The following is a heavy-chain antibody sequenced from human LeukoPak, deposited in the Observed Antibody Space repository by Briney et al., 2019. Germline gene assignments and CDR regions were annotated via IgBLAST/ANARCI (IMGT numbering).Heavy chain of an antibody. D-gene: IGHD6-6*01. V-gene: IGHV4-30-4*08. J-gene: IGHJ4*02. CDR1: GGSISSGDYY. CDR3: ARSPYSSSSWYFDY. CDR2: IYYSGST. Sequence: SETLSLTCTVSGGSISSGDYYWNWIRQPPGKGLEWIGYIYYSGSTYYNPSLKSRVTMSVDTSKNQFSLKLSSVTAADTAVYYCARSPYSSSSWYFDYWGQGTLVTVSS.